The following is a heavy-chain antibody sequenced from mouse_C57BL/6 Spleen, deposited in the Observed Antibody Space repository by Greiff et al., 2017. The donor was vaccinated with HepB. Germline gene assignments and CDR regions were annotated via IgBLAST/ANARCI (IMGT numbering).Heavy chain of an antibody. V-gene: IGHV2-5*01. J-gene: IGHJ1*03. CDR2: IWRGGST. D-gene: IGHD2-2*01. Sequence: VQRVESGPGLVQPSQSLSITCTVSGFSLTSYGVHWVRQSPGKGLEWLGVIWRGGSTDYNAAFMSRLSITKDNSKSQVFFKMNSLQADDTAIYYCAKEGYHWYFDVWGTGTTVTVSS. CDR1: GFSLTSYG. CDR3: AKEGYHWYFDV.